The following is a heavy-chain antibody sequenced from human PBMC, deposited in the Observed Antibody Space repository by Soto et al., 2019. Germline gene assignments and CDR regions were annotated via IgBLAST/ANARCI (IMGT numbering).Heavy chain of an antibody. CDR2: ISANTGDT. CDR1: GYSFSTNG. D-gene: IGHD3-3*01. Sequence: QVQLAQSGAEVKKPGASITVSCKASGYSFSTNGVSWVRQAPGQGLEWMGWISANTGDTLYAEKFEDRITLTADTPTTTAYMELRSLRPDDTATYFCATEKGDFTFGPWGQGTLITVSS. CDR3: ATEKGDFTFGP. V-gene: IGHV1-18*04. J-gene: IGHJ5*02.